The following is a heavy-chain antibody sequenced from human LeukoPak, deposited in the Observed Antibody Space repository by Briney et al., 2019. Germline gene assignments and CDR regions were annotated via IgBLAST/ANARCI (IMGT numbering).Heavy chain of an antibody. CDR2: IWYDGSNK. CDR3: ARDHSSGWYSDYFDY. V-gene: IGHV3-33*08. Sequence: GGSLRLSCSASGFTFSSYGMHWVRQAPGKGLEWVAVIWYDGSNKYYADSVKGRFTISRDNSKNTLYLQMNSLRAEDTAVYYCARDHSSGWYSDYFDYWGQGTLVTVSS. CDR1: GFTFSSYG. J-gene: IGHJ4*02. D-gene: IGHD6-19*01.